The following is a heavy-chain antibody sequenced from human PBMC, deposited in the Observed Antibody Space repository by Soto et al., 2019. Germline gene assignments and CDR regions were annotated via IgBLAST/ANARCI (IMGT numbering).Heavy chain of an antibody. CDR3: AKDMGGYIVVIPAAMFAFDV. V-gene: IGHV3-9*01. Sequence: SLRLSCAASGFTFDDFAMHWVRQAPGKGLEWVSSISWNSGSIGYADSVKGRFTISRDNAKNSLYLQMNSLRPEDTALYYCAKDMGGYIVVIPAAMFAFDVWGQGTMVTVSS. D-gene: IGHD2-2*01. CDR1: GFTFDDFA. CDR2: ISWNSGSI. J-gene: IGHJ3*01.